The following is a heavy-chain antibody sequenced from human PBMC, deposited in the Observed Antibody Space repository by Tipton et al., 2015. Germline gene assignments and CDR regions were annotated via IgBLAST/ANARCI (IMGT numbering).Heavy chain of an antibody. CDR3: ARDLEHGMDV. CDR2: ISYTDGA. V-gene: IGHV4-61*01. D-gene: IGHD5-24*01. J-gene: IGHJ6*02. CDR1: GGSVTSGSYY. Sequence: TLSLTYTVSGGSVTSGSYYWSWIRQPPGKGLEWIGYISYTDGAHYNPALKSRVTISVDTSKTQFSLKMNSVTAADTAVYYCARDLEHGMDVWGHGTTVTVSS.